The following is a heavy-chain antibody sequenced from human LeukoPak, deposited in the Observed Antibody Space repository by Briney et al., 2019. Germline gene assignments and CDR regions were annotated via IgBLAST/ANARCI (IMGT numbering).Heavy chain of an antibody. J-gene: IGHJ6*02. D-gene: IGHD3-3*01. CDR3: ARQNYDEVNYYYYGLDV. CDR1: GGSISSNY. Sequence: SETLSLTCTVSGGSISSNYWSWIRQSPGKGLEWIGYIYYRGSTDYNPSLKSRVTISVDTSKNQFSLKLSSVTAADTAVYSCARQNYDEVNYYYYGLDVWGQGTTVTVSS. V-gene: IGHV4-59*08. CDR2: IYYRGST.